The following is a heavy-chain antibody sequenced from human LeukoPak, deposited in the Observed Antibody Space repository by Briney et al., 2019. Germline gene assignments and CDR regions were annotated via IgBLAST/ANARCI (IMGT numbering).Heavy chain of an antibody. V-gene: IGHV3-48*03. CDR3: SRDKSPSGTSFYY. CDR2: ISSSGSTI. D-gene: IGHD1-1*01. CDR1: GFTFSSYE. J-gene: IGHJ4*01. Sequence: PGGSMRLSCAASGFTFSSYEMNWVRQAPGKGLEWVSYISSSGSTIYYADSVKGRFTISRDNAKNSLYMQMNSLRAEDTSIYYGSRDKSPSGTSFYYWGQGTLVTVSS.